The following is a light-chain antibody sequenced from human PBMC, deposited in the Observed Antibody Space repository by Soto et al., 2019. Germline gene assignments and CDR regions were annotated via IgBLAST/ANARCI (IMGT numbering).Light chain of an antibody. J-gene: IGKJ1*01. V-gene: IGKV3D-15*01. Sequence: EMVLSQSPATLSLSPGERGTLSCRASESVTYYLAWYQQKPGQAPRLLVYDVSNRAAGIPTRFSGSGSGTEFTLTISSLQSEDFAFYYCQQFHYWWTFGQGTKVDIK. CDR3: QQFHYWWT. CDR1: ESVTYY. CDR2: DVS.